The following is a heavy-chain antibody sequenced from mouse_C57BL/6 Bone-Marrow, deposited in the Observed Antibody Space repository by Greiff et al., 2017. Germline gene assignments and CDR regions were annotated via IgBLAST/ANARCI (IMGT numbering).Heavy chain of an antibody. Sequence: EVKVVESGGNLVKPGGSLKLSCAASGFTFSSYGMSWVRQTPDKRLEWVATISSGGSYTYYPDSVKGRFTISRDNAKNTLYLQMSRLKSEDTAMYYCARRLYDYDGGYYFDYWGQGTTLTVSS. J-gene: IGHJ2*01. CDR3: ARRLYDYDGGYYFDY. D-gene: IGHD2-4*01. CDR1: GFTFSSYG. V-gene: IGHV5-6*02. CDR2: ISSGGSYT.